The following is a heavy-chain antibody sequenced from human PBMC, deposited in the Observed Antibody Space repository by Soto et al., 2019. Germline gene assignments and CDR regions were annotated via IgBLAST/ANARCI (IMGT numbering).Heavy chain of an antibody. Sequence: SGPTLVNPTQTLTLTCTFSGFSLNTSGMCVSWIRQPPGKALEWLALIDWDDDKYYSTSLKTRLTISKDTSKNQVVLTMTNMDPVDTATYYCARYYYDSSGYYAFDIWGQRTMVTVSS. D-gene: IGHD3-22*01. CDR1: GFSLNTSGMC. CDR2: IDWDDDK. J-gene: IGHJ3*02. V-gene: IGHV2-70*01. CDR3: ARYYYDSSGYYAFDI.